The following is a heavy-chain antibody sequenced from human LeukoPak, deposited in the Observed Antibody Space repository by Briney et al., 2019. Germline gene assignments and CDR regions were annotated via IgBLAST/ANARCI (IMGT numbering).Heavy chain of an antibody. CDR2: INHSGST. V-gene: IGHV4-34*01. CDR1: GGSFSGYY. J-gene: IGHJ3*02. CDR3: ARDGNLPRPFDI. Sequence: KPSETLSLTCAVYGGSFSGYYWSWIRQPPGKGLEWIGEINHSGSTNYNPSLKSRVTISVDTSKNQFSLKLSSVTAADTAVYYCARDGNLPRPFDIWGQGTMVTVSS. D-gene: IGHD1-14*01.